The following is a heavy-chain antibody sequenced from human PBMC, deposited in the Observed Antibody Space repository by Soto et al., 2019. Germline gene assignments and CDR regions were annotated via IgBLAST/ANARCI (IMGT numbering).Heavy chain of an antibody. J-gene: IGHJ4*02. Sequence: QVQLQESGPGLVKPSETLSLTCTVSGGSISSYYWSWIRQPPGKGLEWIASVYYSGSTNYNPSLKSRVTISMATSKNQFSLKMSSVTAADTAVYFCASSSGWYYFDYWGQGSLVIVSS. CDR2: VYYSGST. D-gene: IGHD6-19*01. CDR1: GGSISSYY. CDR3: ASSSGWYYFDY. V-gene: IGHV4-59*01.